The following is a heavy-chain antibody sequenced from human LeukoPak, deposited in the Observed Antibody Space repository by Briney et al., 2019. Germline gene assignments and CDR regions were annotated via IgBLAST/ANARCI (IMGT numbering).Heavy chain of an antibody. Sequence: GGSLRLSCAASGFTFSSYSMNWVRQAPGKGLEWSSYISATSSTIYYADSVKGRFTISRDNAKNSLYLQMNSLRAEDTAVYYCARDTGGRGWFDPWGQGTLVTVSS. CDR2: ISATSSTI. J-gene: IGHJ5*02. D-gene: IGHD2-8*02. CDR1: GFTFSSYS. CDR3: ARDTGGRGWFDP. V-gene: IGHV3-48*01.